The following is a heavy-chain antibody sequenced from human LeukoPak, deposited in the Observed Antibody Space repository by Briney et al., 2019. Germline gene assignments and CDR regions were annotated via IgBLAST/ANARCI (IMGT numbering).Heavy chain of an antibody. CDR2: IYSGGST. CDR3: ARIWSGWYDKFFDP. V-gene: IGHV3-66*01. J-gene: IGHJ5*02. CDR1: GFTVSSNY. Sequence: GGSLRLSCAASGFTVSSNYMSWVRQAPGKGLEWVSVIYSGGSTYYADSVKGRFTISRDNSKNTLYLQMNSLRAEDTAVYYCARIWSGWYDKFFDPWGQGTLVTVSS. D-gene: IGHD6-19*01.